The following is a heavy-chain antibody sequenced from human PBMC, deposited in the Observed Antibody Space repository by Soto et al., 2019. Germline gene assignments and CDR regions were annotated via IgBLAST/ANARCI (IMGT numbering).Heavy chain of an antibody. J-gene: IGHJ6*02. CDR2: ISSSSSYI. Sequence: PWVSLRLSCAASGFTFSSYSMNWVRQAPGKGLEWVSSISSSSSYIYYADSVKGRFTISRDNAKNSLYLQMNSLRAEDTAVYYCSRDRPATHGMDVWCQGPKVTGS. V-gene: IGHV3-21*01. D-gene: IGHD6-25*01. CDR3: SRDRPATHGMDV. CDR1: GFTFSSYS.